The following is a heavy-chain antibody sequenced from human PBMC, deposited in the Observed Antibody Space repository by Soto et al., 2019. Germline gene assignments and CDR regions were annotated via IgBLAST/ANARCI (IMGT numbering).Heavy chain of an antibody. Sequence: ASVKVSCKASGYTFTSYGISWVRQAPGQGLEWMGWISAYNGNTNYAQKLQGRVTMTTDTSTSTAYMELRSLRSDDTAVYYCARAYDILTIRHYYYYGMDVWGQGTTVTAP. CDR1: GYTFTSYG. V-gene: IGHV1-18*04. J-gene: IGHJ6*02. CDR2: ISAYNGNT. D-gene: IGHD3-9*01. CDR3: ARAYDILTIRHYYYYGMDV.